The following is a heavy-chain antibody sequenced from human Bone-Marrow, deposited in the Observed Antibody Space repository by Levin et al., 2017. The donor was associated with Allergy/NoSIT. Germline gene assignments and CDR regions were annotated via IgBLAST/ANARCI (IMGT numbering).Heavy chain of an antibody. D-gene: IGHD5-24*01. CDR1: GFTFSDYY. V-gene: IGHV3-11*01. Sequence: GGSLRLSCAASGFTFSDYYMSWIRQAPGKGLEWVSYISSSGSTIYYADSVKGRFTISRDNAKNSLYLQMNSLRAEDTAVYYCARDLMGPDGYLYYYYGMDVWGQGTTVTVSS. CDR3: ARDLMGPDGYLYYYYGMDV. CDR2: ISSSGSTI. J-gene: IGHJ6*02.